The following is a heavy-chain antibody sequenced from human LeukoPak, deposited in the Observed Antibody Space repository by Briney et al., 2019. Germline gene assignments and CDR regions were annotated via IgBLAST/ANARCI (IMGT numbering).Heavy chain of an antibody. Sequence: GGSLRLSCAASGFTFSTYRMNWVRQAPGEGLEWGSNIRSSGTTTYYADSVKGRFTTSRDNAKNSLYLQMNSLRDEDTAVYYCATHYNSPFDYWGQGTLVTVSS. CDR2: IRSSGTTT. CDR3: ATHYNSPFDY. V-gene: IGHV3-48*02. CDR1: GFTFSTYR. D-gene: IGHD1-1*01. J-gene: IGHJ4*02.